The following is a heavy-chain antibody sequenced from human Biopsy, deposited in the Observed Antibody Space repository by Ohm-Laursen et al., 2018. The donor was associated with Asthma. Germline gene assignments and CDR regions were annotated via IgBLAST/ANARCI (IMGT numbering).Heavy chain of an antibody. V-gene: IGHV3-53*01. CDR3: ARGDSSNWSHYYFDY. CDR1: GFAVSRDY. CDR2: IYSGGTS. J-gene: IGHJ4*02. Sequence: LRLSCAASGFAVSRDYMFWVRQAPGKGLEWVSVIYSGGTSHTADSVRGRFTISRDYSKNTLYLQMHSLRAEDTAVYYCARGDSSNWSHYYFDYWGQGTLVPVSS. D-gene: IGHD3-22*01.